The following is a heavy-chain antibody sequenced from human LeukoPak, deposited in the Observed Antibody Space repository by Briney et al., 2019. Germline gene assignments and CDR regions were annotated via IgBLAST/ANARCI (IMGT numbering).Heavy chain of an antibody. CDR3: ARERGATPYFDY. CDR1: GGSISSSSYF. D-gene: IGHD1-26*01. CDR2: IYYSGST. Sequence: PSETLSLTCTVSGGSISSSSYFWGWIRQPPGKGLESIGSIYYSGSTYYNPSLKSRVTISVDTSKNQFSLKLSSVTAADTAVYYCARERGATPYFDYWGQGTLVTVSS. J-gene: IGHJ4*02. V-gene: IGHV4-39*07.